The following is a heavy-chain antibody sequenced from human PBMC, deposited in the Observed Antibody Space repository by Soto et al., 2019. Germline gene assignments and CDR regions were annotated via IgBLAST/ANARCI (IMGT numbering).Heavy chain of an antibody. CDR1: GGSFSGYY. CDR3: ARVPPYYYDSSGYIHDY. V-gene: IGHV4-34*01. J-gene: IGHJ4*02. Sequence: SETLSLTCAVYGGSFSGYYWSWIRQPPGKGLEWIGEINHSGSTNYNPSLKSRVTISVDTSKNQFSLKLSSVTAADTAVYYCARVPPYYYDSSGYIHDYWGQGTLVTVSS. D-gene: IGHD3-22*01. CDR2: INHSGST.